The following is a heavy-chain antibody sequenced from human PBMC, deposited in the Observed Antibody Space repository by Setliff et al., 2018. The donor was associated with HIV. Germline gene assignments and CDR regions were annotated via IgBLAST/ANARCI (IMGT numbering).Heavy chain of an antibody. CDR3: ARTPGTHYYDRSANFHYFDY. CDR1: GGSVSSSSYF. J-gene: IGHJ4*02. D-gene: IGHD3-22*01. V-gene: IGHV4-39*02. CDR2: IYYSGTT. Sequence: LPETLSLTCTVSGGSVSSSSYFWGWIRRPPGTGLEWIGNIYYSGTTFYNPSLKSRVSISVDTSTDHFSLKLSSVTAADTAVYYCARTPGTHYYDRSANFHYFDYWGQGALVTVSS.